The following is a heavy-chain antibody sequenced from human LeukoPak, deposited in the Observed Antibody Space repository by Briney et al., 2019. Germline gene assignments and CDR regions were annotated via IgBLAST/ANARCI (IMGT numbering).Heavy chain of an antibody. Sequence: GGSLRLSCAASGFTFSDYYMSWIRQAPGKGLEWVSYISSSGSTIYYADSVKGRFTISRDNAKNSLYLQMNSLRAEDTAVYYCAVVVVIADDAFDIWGQGTMVTVSS. CDR1: GFTFSDYY. J-gene: IGHJ3*02. D-gene: IGHD3-22*01. CDR2: ISSSGSTI. CDR3: AVVVVIADDAFDI. V-gene: IGHV3-11*04.